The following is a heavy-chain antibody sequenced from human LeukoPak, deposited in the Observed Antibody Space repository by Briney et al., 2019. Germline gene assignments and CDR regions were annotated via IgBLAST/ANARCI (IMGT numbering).Heavy chain of an antibody. CDR3: ARLPRGLIRSY. CDR2: IYYSGST. J-gene: IGHJ4*02. V-gene: IGHV4-59*08. CDR1: GGSISNYY. D-gene: IGHD3-16*01. Sequence: SETLSLTCTVSGGSISNYYWTWIRQPPGKGLEWIGYIYYSGSTNYNPSLKSRVTISVDTSNNQFSLTMASVTAADTAVYYCARLPRGLIRSYWGQGTLVTVSS.